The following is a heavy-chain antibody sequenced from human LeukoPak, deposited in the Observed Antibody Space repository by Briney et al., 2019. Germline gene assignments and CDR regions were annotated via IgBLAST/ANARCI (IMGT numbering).Heavy chain of an antibody. J-gene: IGHJ3*02. V-gene: IGHV3-48*03. D-gene: IGHD1-26*01. CDR3: ASIVGATQGDAFDI. CDR2: ISSSGSTI. Sequence: PGGSLRLSCAASGFTFSSYEMNWVRQAPGKGLEWVSYISSSGSTIYYADSVKGRFTISRDNSKNTLYLQMNSLRAEDTAVYYCASIVGATQGDAFDIWGQGTMVTVSS. CDR1: GFTFSSYE.